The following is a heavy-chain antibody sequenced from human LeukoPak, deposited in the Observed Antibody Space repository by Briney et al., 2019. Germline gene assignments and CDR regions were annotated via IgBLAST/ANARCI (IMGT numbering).Heavy chain of an antibody. J-gene: IGHJ3*02. Sequence: GGSLRLSCAASGFTFSSYAMSWVRQAPGKGLEWVSAISGSGGSTYYADSVKRRFTTSRDNSKNTLYLQMNSLRAEDRAVYYCAKAIKRKTDAFDIWGQGTMVTFSS. CDR3: AKAIKRKTDAFDI. D-gene: IGHD1-14*01. V-gene: IGHV3-23*01. CDR1: GFTFSSYA. CDR2: ISGSGGST.